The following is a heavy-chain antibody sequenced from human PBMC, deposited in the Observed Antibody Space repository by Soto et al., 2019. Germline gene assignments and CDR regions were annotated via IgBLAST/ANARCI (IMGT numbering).Heavy chain of an antibody. J-gene: IGHJ4*02. CDR2: INHSGST. CDR1: GGSFSGYY. CDR3: ARGPPLYYYDSSGYYSRPPFDY. V-gene: IGHV4-34*01. D-gene: IGHD3-22*01. Sequence: PSETLSLTCAVYGGSFSGYYWSWIRQPPGKGLEWIGEINHSGSTNYNPSLKSRVTISVDTSKNQFSLKLSSVTAADTAVYYCARGPPLYYYDSSGYYSRPPFDYWGQGTLVTVSS.